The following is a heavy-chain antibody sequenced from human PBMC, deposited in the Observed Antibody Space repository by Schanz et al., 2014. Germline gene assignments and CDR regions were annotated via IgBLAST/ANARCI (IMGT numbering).Heavy chain of an antibody. J-gene: IGHJ4*02. Sequence: QVQLVQSGAEVKKPGASVKVSCKASGYTFTSDSMHWVRQAPGQGLEWMGRINPSGGSTTYAQKLQGRVTMTRDTSTSTVYMELSSLRSEDTAVYYCARDGEDVAAGGTYWGQGTLVNVSS. D-gene: IGHD6-13*01. CDR2: INPSGGST. CDR1: GYTFTSDS. CDR3: ARDGEDVAAGGTY. V-gene: IGHV1-46*03.